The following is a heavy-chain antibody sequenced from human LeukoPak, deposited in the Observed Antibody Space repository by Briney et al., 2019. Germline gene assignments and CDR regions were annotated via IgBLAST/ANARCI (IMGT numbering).Heavy chain of an antibody. CDR1: GFTFSSYA. CDR2: ISYDGSNK. J-gene: IGHJ4*02. D-gene: IGHD5-24*01. CDR3: ARGNSRADY. V-gene: IGHV3-30-3*01. Sequence: GRPLRLSCAASGFTFSSYAMHWVRQAPGKGLEWVAVISYDGSNKYYADSVKGRFTISRDNSKNTLYLQMNSLRAEDTAVYYCARGNSRADYWGQGTLVTVSS.